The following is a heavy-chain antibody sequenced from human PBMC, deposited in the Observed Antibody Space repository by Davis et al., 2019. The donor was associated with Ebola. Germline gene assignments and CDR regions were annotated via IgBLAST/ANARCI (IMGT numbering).Heavy chain of an antibody. D-gene: IGHD1-1*01. CDR3: ARGRNWSYALPYYYMDV. V-gene: IGHV4-59*01. CDR1: GGSISSYY. Sequence: PSETLSLTCTGSGGSISSYYWSWIRQPPGKGLEWIGYIYYSGSTNYNPSLKSRFTISVDTSKNQFSLKLSSVTAADTAVYYCARGRNWSYALPYYYMDVWGKGTTVTVSS. CDR2: IYYSGST. J-gene: IGHJ6*03.